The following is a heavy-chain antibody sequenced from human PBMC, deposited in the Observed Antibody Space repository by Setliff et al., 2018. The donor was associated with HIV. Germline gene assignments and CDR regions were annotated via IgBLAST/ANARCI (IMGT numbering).Heavy chain of an antibody. CDR1: RSTFNSHT. J-gene: IGHJ6*02. CDR3: ARDHCSSSGCYEYSYYGMDV. D-gene: IGHD2-2*01. CDR2: IIPILGVA. Sequence: RASVKVSCKASRSTFNSHTINWVRQAPGQGLDWMGRIIPILGVANYAQRFQGKVTITADKSTSTAYMELTSLRFDDTAVYYCARDHCSSSGCYEYSYYGMDVWGQGITVTVSS. V-gene: IGHV1-69*04.